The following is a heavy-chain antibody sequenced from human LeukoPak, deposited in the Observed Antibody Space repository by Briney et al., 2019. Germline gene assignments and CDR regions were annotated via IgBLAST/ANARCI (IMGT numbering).Heavy chain of an antibody. CDR2: FNPENKET. Sequence: GASVKVSCKVSGYTLTELSIHWVRQAPGKGLEWMGGFNPENKETIYAEKFQGRVTMTEDTSTDTAYMEMNSLRPEDTAVYYCAREAQTPAFDIWGQGTMVTVSS. CDR3: AREAQTPAFDI. V-gene: IGHV1-24*01. J-gene: IGHJ3*02. CDR1: GYTLTELS.